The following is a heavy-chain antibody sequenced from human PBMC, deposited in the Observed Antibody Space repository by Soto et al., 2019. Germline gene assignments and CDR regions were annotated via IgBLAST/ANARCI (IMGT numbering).Heavy chain of an antibody. CDR2: ISAYNGNT. CDR1: GYTFPSYG. CDR3: ARDTQDILVSQPTNAFDI. Sequence: SSVKVSCKASGYTFPSYGSSWVRQAPGQGLEWMGWISAYNGNTNYAQKLQGRVTMTTDTSTSTAYMELRSLRSDDTAVYYCARDTQDILVSQPTNAFDIWGQGTMVTVSS. D-gene: IGHD2-15*01. J-gene: IGHJ3*02. V-gene: IGHV1-18*01.